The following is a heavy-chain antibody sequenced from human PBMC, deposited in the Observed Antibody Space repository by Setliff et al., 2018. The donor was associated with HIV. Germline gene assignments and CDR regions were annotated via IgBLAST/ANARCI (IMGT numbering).Heavy chain of an antibody. D-gene: IGHD1-1*01. CDR2: IIPIFRTV. Sequence: SVKVSCKASGGTFNNYAISWVRQAPGQGLEWMGGIIPIFRTVNYAQKFQGRVTITADKSTSTAYMELSSLRSEDTAVYYCARNPQPTGTPDYYYYYYMDVWGKGTTVTVSS. CDR3: ARNPQPTGTPDYYYYYYMDV. V-gene: IGHV1-69*06. CDR1: GGTFNNYA. J-gene: IGHJ6*03.